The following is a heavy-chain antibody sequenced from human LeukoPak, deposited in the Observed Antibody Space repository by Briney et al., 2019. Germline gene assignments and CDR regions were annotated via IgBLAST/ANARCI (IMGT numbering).Heavy chain of an antibody. J-gene: IGHJ4*02. CDR1: GGSISSYY. D-gene: IGHD6-13*01. CDR2: IHISGKT. V-gene: IGHV4-4*07. Sequence: SETLSLTCTVSGGSISSYYWNWIRQPAGKGLEWIGRIHISGKTNYNPSLRATMSVDASRNQFSLKLSSVTAADTAVYYCAVVGIAAAGTWAGFDYWGQGTLVTVSS. CDR3: AVVGIAAAGTWAGFDY.